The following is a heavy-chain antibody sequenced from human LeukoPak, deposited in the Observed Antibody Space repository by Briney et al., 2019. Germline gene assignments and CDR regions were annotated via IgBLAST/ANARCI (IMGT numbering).Heavy chain of an antibody. D-gene: IGHD5-18*01. CDR1: GGSISSYY. CDR3: ARVGIQVYSYGSSWFDP. V-gene: IGHV4-59*01. CDR2: IYYSGST. Sequence: SETLSLTCTVSGGSISSYYWSWIRQPPGKGLEWIGYIYYSGSTNYNPSLKSRVTISVDTSKNQFSLKLSSATAADTAVYYCARVGIQVYSYGSSWFDPWGQGTLVTVSS. J-gene: IGHJ5*02.